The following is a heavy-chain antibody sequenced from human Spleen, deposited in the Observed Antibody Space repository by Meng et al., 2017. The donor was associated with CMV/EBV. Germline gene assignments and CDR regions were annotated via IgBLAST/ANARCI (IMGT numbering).Heavy chain of an antibody. D-gene: IGHD5-12*01. J-gene: IGHJ6*02. CDR1: GGSISSYY. Sequence: GSLRLSCTVSGGSISSYYWSWIRQPPGKGLEWIGEINHSGSTNYNPSLKSRVTISVDTSKNQFSLKLSSVTAADTAVYYCARGGVAYYYYGMDVWGQGTTVTVSS. CDR3: ARGGVAYYYYGMDV. V-gene: IGHV4-34*01. CDR2: INHSGST.